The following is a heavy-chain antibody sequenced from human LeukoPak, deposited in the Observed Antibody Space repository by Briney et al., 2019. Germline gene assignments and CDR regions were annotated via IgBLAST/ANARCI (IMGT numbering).Heavy chain of an antibody. J-gene: IGHJ5*02. CDR3: ARVRPIVAGAMGVEEKWFDP. CDR2: INSKSGGT. V-gene: IGHV1-2*02. D-gene: IGHD2-2*01. CDR1: GYTFTYYY. Sequence: ASVKVSCKASGYTFTYYYVHWVRQAPGQGLEWMGWINSKSGGTKYGQKFQGRVTMTRDTSISTAYMDLSRLKSDDTAVYYCARVRPIVAGAMGVEEKWFDPWGQGTLVTVSS.